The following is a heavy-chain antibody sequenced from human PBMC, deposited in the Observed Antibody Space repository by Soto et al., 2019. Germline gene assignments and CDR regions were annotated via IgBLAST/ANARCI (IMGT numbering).Heavy chain of an antibody. J-gene: IGHJ4*02. V-gene: IGHV4-31*03. CDR1: GGSISSGGYY. CDR2: IYYSGRT. CDR3: ARETEEYQLLL. Sequence: QVQLQESGPGLVKPSQTLSLTCTVSGGSISSGGYYWIWIRQHPGKGLEWIGYIYYSGRTYYNSSLKSRVTISVDTSKNQFPLKLSSVTAADTAVYYCARETEEYQLLLWGQGTLVTVSS. D-gene: IGHD2-2*01.